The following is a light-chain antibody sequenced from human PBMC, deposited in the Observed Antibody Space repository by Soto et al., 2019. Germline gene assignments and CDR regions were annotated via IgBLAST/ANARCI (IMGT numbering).Light chain of an antibody. J-gene: IGKJ5*01. CDR1: QSISSY. Sequence: DIQMTQSPSSLSAAVGDRVTITCRASQSISSYLTWYQQLPGKAPKLLIFAASGLQSGVPSRFSGSGSGTDFTPTISSLQPEDFATYYCQQSYSSPITFGQGTRLEIK. CDR3: QQSYSSPIT. CDR2: AAS. V-gene: IGKV1-39*01.